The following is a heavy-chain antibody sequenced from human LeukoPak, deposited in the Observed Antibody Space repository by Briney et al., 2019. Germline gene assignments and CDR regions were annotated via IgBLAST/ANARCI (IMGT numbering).Heavy chain of an antibody. J-gene: IGHJ3*01. D-gene: IGHD2-2*01. CDR3: ARVAETFSS. Sequence: ASVKVSCKASGYTFTSYGISWVRQAPGQGLEWMGWISAYNGNTNYAQKFQGRVTMTTDTSTNTAYMELSSLRSEDTAVYYCARVAETFSSWGQGTMVTVSS. CDR2: ISAYNGNT. V-gene: IGHV1-18*01. CDR1: GYTFTSYG.